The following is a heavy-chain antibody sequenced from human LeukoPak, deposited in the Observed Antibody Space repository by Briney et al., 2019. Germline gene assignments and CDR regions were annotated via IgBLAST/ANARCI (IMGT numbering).Heavy chain of an antibody. Sequence: GGSLRLSCAASGFTFSDYYMSWIRQAPGKGLEWVSYISSSGSTIYYADSVKGRFTISRDNARNSLYLQMNSLRAEDTAVYYCARVASSSWYEGDYWGQGTLVTVSS. V-gene: IGHV3-11*01. D-gene: IGHD6-13*01. CDR3: ARVASSSWYEGDY. CDR1: GFTFSDYY. CDR2: ISSSGSTI. J-gene: IGHJ4*02.